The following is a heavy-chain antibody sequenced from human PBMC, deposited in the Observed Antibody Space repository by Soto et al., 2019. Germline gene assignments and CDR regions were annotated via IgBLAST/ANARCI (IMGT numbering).Heavy chain of an antibody. V-gene: IGHV3-73*02. Sequence: EVQLVESGGGLGQPGGSLKLSCAASGFTFSGSAMHWVRQASGKGLEWVGRIRSKANSYATAYAASVKGRFTISRDDSKNTAYLQMNSLKTEDTAVYYCTRRGPISGSYYEGRVDYWGQGTLVTVSS. J-gene: IGHJ4*02. CDR2: IRSKANSYAT. CDR1: GFTFSGSA. CDR3: TRRGPISGSYYEGRVDY. D-gene: IGHD1-26*01.